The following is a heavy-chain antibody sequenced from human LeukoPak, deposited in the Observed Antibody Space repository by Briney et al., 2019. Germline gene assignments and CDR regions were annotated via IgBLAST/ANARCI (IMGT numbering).Heavy chain of an antibody. Sequence: GGSLRLSCAASGFTFSDYYMSWIRQAPGKGLEWVSVIYSGGSTYYADSVKGRFTISRDNSKNTLYLQMNSLRAEDTAVYYCARGVTQGPFDYWGQGTLVTVSS. V-gene: IGHV3-53*01. CDR1: GFTFSDYY. J-gene: IGHJ4*02. D-gene: IGHD2-21*02. CDR3: ARGVTQGPFDY. CDR2: IYSGGST.